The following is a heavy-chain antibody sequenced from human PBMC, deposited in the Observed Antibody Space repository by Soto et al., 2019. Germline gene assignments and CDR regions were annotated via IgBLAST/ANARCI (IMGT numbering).Heavy chain of an antibody. V-gene: IGHV1-69*01. Sequence: QVQLVQSGAEVKKPGSSVKVSCKASGGTFSSYGVSWVRQAPGHGLEWMGGIIPFFGTTNYAQKFQGRLTITAAESTSTAYMELNRLIPADTAVYFCARAAQTRYDWNDLGNWFDPWGQGTLVTVSS. CDR1: GGTFSSYG. D-gene: IGHD1-1*01. CDR2: IIPFFGTT. J-gene: IGHJ5*02. CDR3: ARAAQTRYDWNDLGNWFDP.